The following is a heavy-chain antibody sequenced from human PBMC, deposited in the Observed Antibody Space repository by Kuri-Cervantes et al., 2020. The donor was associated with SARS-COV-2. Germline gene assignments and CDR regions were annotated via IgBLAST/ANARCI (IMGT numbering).Heavy chain of an antibody. J-gene: IGHJ5*02. V-gene: IGHV3-74*01. CDR1: GFTFISYY. D-gene: IGHD2-15*01. Sequence: GESLKISCAASGFTFISYYMHWVRQAPGKGLAWVSRISGDGSSTRYADSVKGRFTISRDNAKNTLYLQMNNLRGEDTAVYYCARVPNCDSGNCYSWFDPWGQGTLVTVPS. CDR2: ISGDGSST. CDR3: ARVPNCDSGNCYSWFDP.